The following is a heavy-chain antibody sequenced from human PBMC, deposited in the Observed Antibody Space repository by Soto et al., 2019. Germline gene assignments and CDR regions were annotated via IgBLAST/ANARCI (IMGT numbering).Heavy chain of an antibody. J-gene: IGHJ4*02. CDR1: GGSISSYY. CDR2: IYYSGST. D-gene: IGHD2-8*01. V-gene: IGHV4-59*01. CDR3: ARVGPPSYAILFDY. Sequence: SETLSLTCTVFGGSISSYYWSWIRQPPGKGLEWIGYIYYSGSTNYNPSLKSRVTISVDTSKNQFSLKLSSVTAADTAVYYCARVGPPSYAILFDYWGQGTLVTVSS.